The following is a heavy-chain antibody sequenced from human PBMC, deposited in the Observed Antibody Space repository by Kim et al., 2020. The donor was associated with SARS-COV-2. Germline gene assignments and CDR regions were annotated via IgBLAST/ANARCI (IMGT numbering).Heavy chain of an antibody. D-gene: IGHD1-7*01. CDR2: ISGSGGST. V-gene: IGHV3-23*01. Sequence: GGSLRLSCAASGFTFSSYAMSWVRQAPGKGLEWVSAISGSGGSTYYADSVKGRFTISRDNSKNTLYLQMNSLRAEDTAVYYCAKSQRSITGTTGKNWFDPWGQGTLVTVSS. J-gene: IGHJ5*02. CDR1: GFTFSSYA. CDR3: AKSQRSITGTTGKNWFDP.